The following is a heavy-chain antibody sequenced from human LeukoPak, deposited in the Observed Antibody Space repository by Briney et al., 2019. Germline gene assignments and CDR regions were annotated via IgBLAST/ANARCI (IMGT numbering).Heavy chain of an antibody. D-gene: IGHD2-2*03. J-gene: IGHJ6*02. V-gene: IGHV1-2*06. CDR3: ARDGYCSSTSCYGMDV. CDR2: INPNSGGT. CDR1: GYTFTGYY. Sequence: GASVTVSCKASGYTFTGYYMHWVRQAPGQGLEWMGRINPNSGGTNYAQKFQGRVTMTRDTSISTAYMELSRLRSDDTAVYYCARDGYCSSTSCYGMDVWGQGTTVTVSS.